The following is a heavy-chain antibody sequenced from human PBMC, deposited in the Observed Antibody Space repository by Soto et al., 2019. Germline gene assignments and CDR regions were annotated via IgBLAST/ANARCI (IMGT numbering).Heavy chain of an antibody. Sequence: ASVKVSCKASGYMFISYGINWVRQAPGQGLEWMGWIRPYNGDTKYAQNLQGRVTMTTDTSTSTAYMEMRSLRSDDTAVYYCVRDLDGSGSYYTDYWGPGTLVTVSS. CDR3: VRDLDGSGSYYTDY. CDR2: IRPYNGDT. D-gene: IGHD3-10*01. CDR1: GYMFISYG. V-gene: IGHV1-18*01. J-gene: IGHJ4*02.